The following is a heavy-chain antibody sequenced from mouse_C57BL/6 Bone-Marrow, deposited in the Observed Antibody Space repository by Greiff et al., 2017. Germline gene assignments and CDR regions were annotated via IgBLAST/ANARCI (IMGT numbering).Heavy chain of an antibody. CDR2: INPNNGGT. CDR1: GYTFTDYY. CDR3: ARPIYDFYAMDY. J-gene: IGHJ4*01. D-gene: IGHD2-3*01. V-gene: IGHV1-26*01. Sequence: VQLQQSGPELVKPGASVKISCKASGYTFTDYYMNWVKQSHGKSLEWIGDINPNNGGTSYNQKFKGKATLTVDKSSSTAYMELRSLTSEDSAVYYCARPIYDFYAMDYWGQGTSVTVSS.